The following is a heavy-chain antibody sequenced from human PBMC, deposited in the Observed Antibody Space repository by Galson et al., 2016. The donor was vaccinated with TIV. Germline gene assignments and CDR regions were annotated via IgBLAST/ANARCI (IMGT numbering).Heavy chain of an antibody. CDR1: GGSISSGFYY. CDR2: ISHGASA. CDR3: ARGNQDYQLLSENFFDY. Sequence: SETLSLTCVVSGGSISSGFYYWSWIRQPPGKGLEWIGQISHGASANYSPSLQSRVVISMDKSKNQISLRMTSVTAADTAVYYCARGNQDYQLLSENFFDYWGQGTLVAVSS. V-gene: IGHV4/OR15-8*01. J-gene: IGHJ4*02. D-gene: IGHD2-2*01.